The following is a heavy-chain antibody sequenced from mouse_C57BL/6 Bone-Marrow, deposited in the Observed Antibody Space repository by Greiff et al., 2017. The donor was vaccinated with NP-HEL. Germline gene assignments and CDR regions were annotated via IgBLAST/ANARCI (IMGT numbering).Heavy chain of an antibody. V-gene: IGHV1-5*01. CDR2: IYPGNSDT. D-gene: IGHD2-2*01. J-gene: IGHJ3*01. CDR1: GYTFTSYW. Sequence: EVKVVESGTVLARPGASVKMSCKTSGYTFTSYWMHWVKQRPGQGLEWIGAIYPGNSDTSYNQKFKGKAKLTAVTSASTAYMELSSLTNEDSAVYYCTKIYYGYDGSWFAYWGQGTLVTVSA. CDR3: TKIYYGYDGSWFAY.